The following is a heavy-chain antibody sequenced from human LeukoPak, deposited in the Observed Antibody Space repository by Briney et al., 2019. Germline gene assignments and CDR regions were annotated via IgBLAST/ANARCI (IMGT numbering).Heavy chain of an antibody. J-gene: IGHJ4*02. Sequence: GGSLRLSCAASGFTFSGSAMHWVRQASGKGLEWVGRIRSKANSYATAYAASVKGRFTISRDDSKNTAYLQMNSLKTEDTAMYYCTSSIIAAAGTGYWGQGTLVTVSS. CDR1: GFTFSGSA. CDR3: TSSIIAAAGTGY. D-gene: IGHD6-13*01. V-gene: IGHV3-73*01. CDR2: IRSKANSYAT.